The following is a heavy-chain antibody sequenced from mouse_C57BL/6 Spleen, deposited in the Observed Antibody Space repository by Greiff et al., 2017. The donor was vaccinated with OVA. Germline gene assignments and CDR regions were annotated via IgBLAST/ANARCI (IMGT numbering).Heavy chain of an antibody. V-gene: IGHV1-64*01. J-gene: IGHJ3*01. D-gene: IGHD2-1*01. CDR3: AREEGNSRSWFAY. CDR1: GYTFTSYW. Sequence: QVQLQQPGAELVKPGASVKLSCKASGYTFTSYWMHWVKQRPGQGLEWIGMIHPNSGSTNYNEKFKSKATLTVDKSSSTAYMQLSSLTSEDSAVYYCAREEGNSRSWFAYWGQGTLVTVSA. CDR2: IHPNSGST.